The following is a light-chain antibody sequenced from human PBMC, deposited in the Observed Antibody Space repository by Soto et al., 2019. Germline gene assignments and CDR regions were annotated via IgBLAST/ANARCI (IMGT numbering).Light chain of an antibody. CDR3: CSYAGTKYYV. J-gene: IGLJ1*01. V-gene: IGLV2-8*01. CDR1: SSDIGRYEF. Sequence: QSVLTQPPSASGSLGQSVTISCTGTSSDIGRYEFVSWYQHHPGKAPKLIIYEVTERPSGVPDRFSGSKSGNTASLTVSGLRADDEADYFCCSYAGTKYYVFGTGTKVTVL. CDR2: EVT.